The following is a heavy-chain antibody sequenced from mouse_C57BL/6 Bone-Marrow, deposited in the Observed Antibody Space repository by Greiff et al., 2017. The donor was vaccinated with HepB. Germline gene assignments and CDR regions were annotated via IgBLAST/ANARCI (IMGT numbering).Heavy chain of an antibody. J-gene: IGHJ1*01. CDR3: ARSAYYYGSYWYFDV. D-gene: IGHD1-1*01. CDR2: ISRGSHNI. V-gene: IGHV5-17*02. CDR1: GFTFSSFG. Sequence: EVMLVESGGGLVQPGGSRKLSCAASGFTFSSFGMHWVRQAPEKGLEWVAYISRGSHNIYYVETMKGRFTISRDNPKNTLFLQMTSLRSEDTAIYYCARSAYYYGSYWYFDVWGAGTTVTVSS.